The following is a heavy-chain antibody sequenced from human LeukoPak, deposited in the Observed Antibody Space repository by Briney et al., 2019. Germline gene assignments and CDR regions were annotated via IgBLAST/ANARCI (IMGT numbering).Heavy chain of an antibody. Sequence: GGSRRLSCAASGFTFSSYAMSWVRQAPGKGLEWVSGINQDGSDTRYADFAKGRFTISRDNAKNTLYLQMTSLRPEDTAVYYCATYNWNYDVDYWGQGTLVTVSS. V-gene: IGHV3-74*01. CDR1: GFTFSSYA. CDR2: INQDGSDT. J-gene: IGHJ4*02. CDR3: ATYNWNYDVDY. D-gene: IGHD1-1*01.